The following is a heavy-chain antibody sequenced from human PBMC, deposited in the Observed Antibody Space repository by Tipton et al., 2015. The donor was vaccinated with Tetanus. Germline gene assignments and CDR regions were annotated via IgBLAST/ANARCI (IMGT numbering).Heavy chain of an antibody. CDR2: IITIFGTA. CDR1: GCTFSSYA. Sequence: QLVQSGPEVKKPGSSVKVSCKASGCTFSSYAISWVRQAPGQGLEWMGGIITIFGTANYAQKFQGRVTITADKSTSTAYMELSRLRSEDTAVYYCGRAVGIAAGSQFFFDIWGQGTMVTVSS. CDR3: GRAVGIAAGSQFFFDI. V-gene: IGHV1-69*06. D-gene: IGHD6-13*01. J-gene: IGHJ3*02.